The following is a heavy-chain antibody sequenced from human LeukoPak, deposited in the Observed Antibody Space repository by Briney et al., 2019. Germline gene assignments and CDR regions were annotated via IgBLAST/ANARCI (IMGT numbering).Heavy chain of an antibody. V-gene: IGHV4-59*08. CDR3: ASDYGDYRLIDY. J-gene: IGHJ4*02. CDR1: GGSISSYY. CDR2: IYYSGST. D-gene: IGHD4-17*01. Sequence: SETLSLTCTVSGGSISSYYWSWIRQPPGKGLEWIGYIYYSGSTNYNPSLKSRVTISVDTSKNQFSLKLSSVTAADTAVYYCASDYGDYRLIDYWGQGTLVTVSS.